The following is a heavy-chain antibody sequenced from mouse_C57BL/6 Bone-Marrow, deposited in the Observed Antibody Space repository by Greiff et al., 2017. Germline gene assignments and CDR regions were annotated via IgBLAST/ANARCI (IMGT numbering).Heavy chain of an antibody. CDR2: ISDGGSYT. D-gene: IGHD1-1*01. CDR1: GFTFSSYA. V-gene: IGHV5-4*01. Sequence: EVQLVESGGGLVKPGGSLKLSCAASGFTFSSYAMSWVRQTPEKRLEWVATISDGGSYTYYPDNVKGRFTISRDNAKNNLYLQMRHLKSEDTAMYSCARGIVATVWYFDVWGTGTTVTVCS. CDR3: ARGIVATVWYFDV. J-gene: IGHJ1*03.